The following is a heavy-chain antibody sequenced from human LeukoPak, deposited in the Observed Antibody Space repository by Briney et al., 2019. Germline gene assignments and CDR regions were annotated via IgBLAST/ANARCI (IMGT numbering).Heavy chain of an antibody. J-gene: IGHJ3*02. CDR3: AREFYDSSGYYRRAFDI. V-gene: IGHV5-51*01. CDR1: GYSFTSYW. Sequence: GESLKISCKGSGYSFTSYWIGWVRQMPGKGLEWMGIIYPGDSDTRYSPSFQGQVTISADKSISTAYLQWSSLKASDTAMYYCAREFYDSSGYYRRAFDIWGQGTMVTVSS. CDR2: IYPGDSDT. D-gene: IGHD3-22*01.